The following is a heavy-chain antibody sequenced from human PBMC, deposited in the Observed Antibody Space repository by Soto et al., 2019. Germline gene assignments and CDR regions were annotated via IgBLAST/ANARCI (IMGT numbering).Heavy chain of an antibody. J-gene: IGHJ6*02. CDR3: AKDGGTSNWYGMDV. D-gene: IGHD2-2*01. V-gene: IGHV3-23*01. Sequence: EVQLLESGGGLVQPGGSLRLSCATSGFTFNNYAMTWVRQAPGKGLEWVSAIRGRGFSTYYTDSVKGRFTISRDNSKNTLYLQMTSLRVEDTAVYYFAKDGGTSNWYGMDVWGQGTAVTVSS. CDR1: GFTFNNYA. CDR2: IRGRGFST.